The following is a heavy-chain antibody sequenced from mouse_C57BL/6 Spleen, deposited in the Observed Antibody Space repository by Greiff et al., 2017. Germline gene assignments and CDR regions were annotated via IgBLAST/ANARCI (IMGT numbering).Heavy chain of an antibody. CDR2: IWTGGGT. Sequence: VQLVESGPGLVAPSQSLSITCPVSGFSLTRYAISWVRQPPGKGLEWLGVIWTGGGTHYNSAIKTRLSIRKDNSKSKVFLKMNSQQTDDTARYYCARNYYGSSYGYFDVWGTGTTVTVSS. CDR1: GFSLTRYA. V-gene: IGHV2-9-1*01. CDR3: ARNYYGSSYGYFDV. D-gene: IGHD1-1*01. J-gene: IGHJ1*03.